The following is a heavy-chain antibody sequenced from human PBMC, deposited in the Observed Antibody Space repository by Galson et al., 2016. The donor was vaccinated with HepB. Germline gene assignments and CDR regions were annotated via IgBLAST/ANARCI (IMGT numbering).Heavy chain of an antibody. CDR2: INSDGSSA. Sequence: SLRLSCAASAFTLSNYWMYWVRQAPGKGLVWVSRINSDGSSASYAESVKGRSTISRANAKNTLYLQANSLRAEDTAVYYCARALRDDFWRGYYSGNLYYYGMDVWGQGTTVTVSS. J-gene: IGHJ6*02. D-gene: IGHD3-3*01. CDR1: AFTLSNYW. CDR3: ARALRDDFWRGYYSGNLYYYGMDV. V-gene: IGHV3-74*01.